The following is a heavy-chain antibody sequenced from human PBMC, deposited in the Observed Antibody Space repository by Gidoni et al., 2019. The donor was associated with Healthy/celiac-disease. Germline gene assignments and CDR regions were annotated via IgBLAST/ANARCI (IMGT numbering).Heavy chain of an antibody. Sequence: LSCAASGFTFSSYGMHWVRQAPGKGLEWVAVIWSDGSNKYYADSVKGRFTISRDNSKNTLYLQMNSLRAEDTAVYYCARDPGYCSSTSCYAVGTNPYYYYYGMDVWGQGTTVTVSS. D-gene: IGHD2-2*01. J-gene: IGHJ6*02. CDR3: ARDPGYCSSTSCYAVGTNPYYYYYGMDV. CDR2: IWSDGSNK. V-gene: IGHV3-33*01. CDR1: GFTFSSYG.